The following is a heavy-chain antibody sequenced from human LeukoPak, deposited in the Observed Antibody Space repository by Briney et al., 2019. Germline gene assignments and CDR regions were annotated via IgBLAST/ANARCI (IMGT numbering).Heavy chain of an antibody. CDR3: ARGGDYFEY. V-gene: IGHV5-51*01. J-gene: IGHJ4*02. D-gene: IGHD1-26*01. Sequence: GDSLKISCKGSGYNFGDHYVAWVRQMPGKGLEWMGDIYPGDSEARYSPSFQGQVTISADKSIATAYLHWSSLKASDTAIYYCARGGDYFEYWGQGTLVTVSS. CDR2: IYPGDSEA. CDR1: GYNFGDHY.